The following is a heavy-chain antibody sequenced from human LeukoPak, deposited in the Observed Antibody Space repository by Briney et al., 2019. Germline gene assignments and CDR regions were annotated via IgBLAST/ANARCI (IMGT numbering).Heavy chain of an antibody. Sequence: GGPLRHSCAASGITFPTFGIHWIHQAPGKGLEGLAAISPDGNLEYYTDSVHGRFAVSRDNSKNMINLQMNTLRGGDSALYYCAKINNNDDYWGHGTLVSVSS. CDR2: ISPDGNLE. CDR1: GITFPTFG. J-gene: IGHJ4*01. V-gene: IGHV3-30*18. D-gene: IGHD1/OR15-1a*01. CDR3: AKINNNDDY.